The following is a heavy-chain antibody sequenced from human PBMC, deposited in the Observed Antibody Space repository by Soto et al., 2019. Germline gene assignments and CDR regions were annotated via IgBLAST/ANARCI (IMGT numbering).Heavy chain of an antibody. D-gene: IGHD3-22*01. CDR3: ASRRGDYYDSSGYYYYYYGMDV. J-gene: IGHJ6*02. Sequence: ASVKVSCKASGYTFTSYDINWVRQATGQGLEWMGWVNPNSGNTGYAQKFQGRVTMTTDTSISTAYMELSSLRSEDTAVYYCASRRGDYYDSSGYYYYYYGMDVWGQGTTVTVSS. V-gene: IGHV1-8*01. CDR1: GYTFTSYD. CDR2: VNPNSGNT.